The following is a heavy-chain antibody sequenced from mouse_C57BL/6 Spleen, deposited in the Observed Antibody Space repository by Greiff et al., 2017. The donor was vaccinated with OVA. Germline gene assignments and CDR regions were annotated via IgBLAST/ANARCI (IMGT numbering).Heavy chain of an antibody. V-gene: IGHV1-62-2*01. CDR1: GYTFTEYT. J-gene: IGHJ3*01. CDR2: FYPGSGSI. D-gene: IGHD4-1*01. Sequence: QVQLKQSGAELVKPGASVKLSCKASGYTFTEYTIHWVKQRSGQGLEWIGWFYPGSGSIKYNEKFKDKATLTADKSSSTVYMELSRLTSEDSAVYFCARHEGHSWDLSAWFAYWGQGTLVTVSA. CDR3: ARHEGHSWDLSAWFAY.